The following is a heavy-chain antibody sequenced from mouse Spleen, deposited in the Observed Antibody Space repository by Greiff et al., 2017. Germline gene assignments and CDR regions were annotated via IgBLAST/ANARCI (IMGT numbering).Heavy chain of an antibody. CDR2: IDPSDSYT. V-gene: IGHV1-69*01. D-gene: IGHD1-1*01. CDR3: ARANYGSFGYAMDY. J-gene: IGHJ4*01. Sequence: QVQLQQPGAELVMPGASVKLSCKASGYTFTSYWMHWVKQRPGQGLEWIGEIDPSDSYTNYNQKFKGKATLTVDKSSSTAYMQLSSLTSEDSAVYYCARANYGSFGYAMDYWGQGTSVTVSS. CDR1: GYTFTSYW.